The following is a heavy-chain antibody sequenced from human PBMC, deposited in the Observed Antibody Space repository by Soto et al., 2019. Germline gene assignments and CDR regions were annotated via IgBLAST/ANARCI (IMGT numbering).Heavy chain of an antibody. CDR2: IWYDGSHK. J-gene: IGHJ5*02. D-gene: IGHD2-2*02. CDR1: GFTFSGFV. V-gene: IGHV3-33*01. Sequence: RLSCATSGFTFSGFVMQWVRQAPGKGLEWVAVIWYDGSHKYYADSVKGRFTISRDDSKNTLYLQMNNLRVEDTAMYYCIRGSYCTTTTCYNLGWFAPWGQGTLVTVSS. CDR3: IRGSYCTTTTCYNLGWFAP.